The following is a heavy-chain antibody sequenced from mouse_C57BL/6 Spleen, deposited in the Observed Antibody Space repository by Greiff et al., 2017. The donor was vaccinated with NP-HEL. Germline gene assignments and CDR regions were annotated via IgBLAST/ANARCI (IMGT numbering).Heavy chain of an antibody. J-gene: IGHJ2*01. CDR2: ISGGGGNT. V-gene: IGHV5-9*01. D-gene: IGHD2-1*01. CDR3: ARQPLLYYGTLDY. Sequence: EVQGVESGGGLVKPGGSLKLSCAASGFTFSSYTMSWVRQTPEKRLEWVATISGGGGNTYYPDSVKGRFTISRDNAKNTLYLQMSSLRSEDTALYYCARQPLLYYGTLDYWGQGTTLTVSS. CDR1: GFTFSSYT.